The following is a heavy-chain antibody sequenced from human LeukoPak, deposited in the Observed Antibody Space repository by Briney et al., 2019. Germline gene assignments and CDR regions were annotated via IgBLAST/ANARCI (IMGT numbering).Heavy chain of an antibody. CDR1: GFTFSSYA. Sequence: GRSLRLSCAASGFTFSSYAMHWVRQAPGKGLEWVAVISYDGSNKYYADSVKGRFTISRDNSKNTLFLQMNSLRAEDTAVYYCAREPYYASGSYYPIWGQGAMVTVSS. J-gene: IGHJ3*01. CDR2: ISYDGSNK. V-gene: IGHV3-30-3*01. D-gene: IGHD3-10*01. CDR3: AREPYYASGSYYPI.